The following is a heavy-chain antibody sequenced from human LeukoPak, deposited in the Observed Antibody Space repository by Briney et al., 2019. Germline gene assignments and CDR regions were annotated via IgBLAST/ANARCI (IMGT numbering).Heavy chain of an antibody. CDR1: GFTFSSYG. D-gene: IGHD3-16*01. V-gene: IGHV3-33*01. J-gene: IGHJ4*02. Sequence: PGGSLRLSCAASGFTFSSYGMHWVRQAPGKGLEWVAVIWNEGTNKYYADSVKGQFTIPRDNSKNTLYLQMNSLRAEDTAVYYCARDLYADYVWGSFDYWGQGTLVTVSS. CDR2: IWNEGTNK. CDR3: ARDLYADYVWGSFDY.